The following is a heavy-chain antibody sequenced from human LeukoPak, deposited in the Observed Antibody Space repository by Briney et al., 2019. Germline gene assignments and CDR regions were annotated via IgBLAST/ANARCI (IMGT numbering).Heavy chain of an antibody. Sequence: PSETLSLTCTVSGGSISSSSYYWSWIRQPAGKGLEWIGRIYTSGSTNYNPSLKSRVTMSVDTSKNQFSLKLSSVTAADTAVYYCARDGGGYSSGYKEHWFDPWGQGTLVTVSS. CDR2: IYTSGST. J-gene: IGHJ5*02. V-gene: IGHV4-61*02. D-gene: IGHD6-19*01. CDR3: ARDGGGYSSGYKEHWFDP. CDR1: GGSISSSSYY.